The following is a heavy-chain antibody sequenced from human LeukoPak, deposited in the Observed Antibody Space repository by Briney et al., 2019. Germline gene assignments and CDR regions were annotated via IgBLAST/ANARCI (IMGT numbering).Heavy chain of an antibody. CDR3: AKEGPAST. V-gene: IGHV3-23*01. CDR1: GFSLTAYP. D-gene: IGHD6-6*01. J-gene: IGHJ4*02. Sequence: PGGSLSLSCAASGFSLTAYPMSWVRQAPGKGLEWVSVITSGGSTYCADSVKGRFTISRDNSKNTLYLQMNSLTAEDTAIYYLAKEGPASTWGKGTLVTVSS. CDR2: ITSGGST.